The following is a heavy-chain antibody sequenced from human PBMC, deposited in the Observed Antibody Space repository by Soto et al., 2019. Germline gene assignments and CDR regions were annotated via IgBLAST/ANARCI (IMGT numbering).Heavy chain of an antibody. Sequence: GGSLSLSCAASGFTFSSYGMHCVLQAPGKGLEWVAVIWYDGSNKYYADSVKGRFTISRDNSKNTLYLQMNSLRAEDTAVYYCARGTDYYDSSGSGPWGQGTLVTVSS. CDR2: IWYDGSNK. V-gene: IGHV3-33*01. CDR1: GFTFSSYG. D-gene: IGHD3-22*01. CDR3: ARGTDYYDSSGSGP. J-gene: IGHJ5*02.